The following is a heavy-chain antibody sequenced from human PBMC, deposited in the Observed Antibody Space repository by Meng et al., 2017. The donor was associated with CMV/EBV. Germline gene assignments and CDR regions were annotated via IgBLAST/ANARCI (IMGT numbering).Heavy chain of an antibody. Sequence: ASVKVSCKASGYTFTSYGISWVRQAPGQGLEWMGWISAYNGNTNYAQKLQGRVTMTTDTSTSTAYMELRSLRSDDTAVYYCARDNTIFGVVTIYDYGMDVWGQGTTVTVSS. CDR3: ARDNTIFGVVTIYDYGMDV. V-gene: IGHV1-18*01. J-gene: IGHJ6*02. CDR1: GYTFTSYG. D-gene: IGHD3-3*01. CDR2: ISAYNGNT.